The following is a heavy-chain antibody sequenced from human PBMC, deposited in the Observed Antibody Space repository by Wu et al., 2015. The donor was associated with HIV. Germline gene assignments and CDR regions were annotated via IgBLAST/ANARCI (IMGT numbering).Heavy chain of an antibody. CDR2: INPLFGTT. CDR3: ARNTGSVATSLYSLGV. CDR1: GDGFTSYA. V-gene: IGHV1-69*05. J-gene: IGHJ6*02. Sequence: QVQLLQSGAEVKKPGSSVKVTCKASGDGFTSYAVSWVRQAPGQGLEWMGGINPLFGTTKHAQKFLDRVAFTTDESKTTAYMELSSLTSEDTGVYYCARNTGSVATSLYSLGVWGQGTTVTVSS. D-gene: IGHD6-19*01.